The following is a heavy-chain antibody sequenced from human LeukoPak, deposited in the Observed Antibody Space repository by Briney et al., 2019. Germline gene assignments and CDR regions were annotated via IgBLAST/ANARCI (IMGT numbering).Heavy chain of an antibody. J-gene: IGHJ4*02. CDR3: ASGYSGYSSGRYEVY. CDR2: IYYSGST. V-gene: IGHV4-59*08. D-gene: IGHD6-19*01. CDR1: GGSISSYY. Sequence: SETLSLTCTVSGGSISSYYWSWIRQPPGKGLEWIGYIYYSGSTNYNPSLKSRVTISVDTSKNQFSLKLSSVTAADTAVYYCASGYSGYSSGRYEVYWGQGTLVTVSS.